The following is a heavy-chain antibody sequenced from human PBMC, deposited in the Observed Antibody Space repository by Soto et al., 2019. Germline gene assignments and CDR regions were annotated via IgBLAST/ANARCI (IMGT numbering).Heavy chain of an antibody. CDR3: AKDKVVPPRYYYYGMDV. D-gene: IGHD6-6*01. V-gene: IGHV3-43*01. CDR2: ISWDGGST. J-gene: IGHJ6*02. Sequence: GGSLRLSCAASGFTFDDYTMHWVRQAPGKGLEWVSLISWDGGSTYYADSVKGRFTISRDNSKNSLYLQMNSLRTEDTALYYCAKDKVVPPRYYYYGMDVWGQGTTVTVSS. CDR1: GFTFDDYT.